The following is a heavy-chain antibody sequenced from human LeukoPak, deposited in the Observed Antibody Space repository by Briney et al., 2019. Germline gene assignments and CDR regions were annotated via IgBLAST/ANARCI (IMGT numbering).Heavy chain of an antibody. J-gene: IGHJ4*02. Sequence: ALVKVSCKTSGYTFITYGINWVRQAPGQGLEWMGWISTYNGDTNYAQKLQGRVTMTTDTSTSTAYMELRSLRSDDTAVYYCARRVARRYFDYWGQGTLVTVSS. CDR3: ARRVARRYFDY. CDR2: ISTYNGDT. D-gene: IGHD2-15*01. CDR1: GYTFITYG. V-gene: IGHV1-18*01.